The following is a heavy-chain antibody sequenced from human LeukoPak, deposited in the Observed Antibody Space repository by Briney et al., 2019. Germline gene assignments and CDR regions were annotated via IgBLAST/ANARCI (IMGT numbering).Heavy chain of an antibody. CDR2: INPNSGGT. J-gene: IGHJ4*02. CDR1: GYTFTGYY. CDR3: ARRKYYDSSGYYDDY. Sequence: ASVKVSCKASGYTFTGYYMHWVRQAPGQGLERMGWINPNSGGTNYAQKFQGRVTMTRDTSISTAYMELSRLRSDDTAVYYCARRKYYDSSGYYDDYWGQGTLVTVSS. V-gene: IGHV1-2*02. D-gene: IGHD3-22*01.